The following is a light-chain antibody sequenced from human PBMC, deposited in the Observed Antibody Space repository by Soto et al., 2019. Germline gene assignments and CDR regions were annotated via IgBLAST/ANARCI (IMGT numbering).Light chain of an antibody. V-gene: IGLV2-8*01. J-gene: IGLJ3*02. CDR1: SSDVGNYRF. CDR2: EVS. CDR3: SSYTTTSTLV. Sequence: QSALTQPPSASGSPGQTVTISCTGTSSDVGNYRFVSWYQQHPGSAPKLILYEVSERPSWVPDRFSGSKSDNTASLTVSGLQAEDEADYYCSSYTTTSTLVFGGGTKLTVL.